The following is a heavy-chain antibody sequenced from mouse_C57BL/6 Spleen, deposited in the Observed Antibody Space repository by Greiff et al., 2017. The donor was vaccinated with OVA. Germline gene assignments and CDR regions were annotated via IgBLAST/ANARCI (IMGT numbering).Heavy chain of an antibody. V-gene: IGHV1-62-2*01. Sequence: VKLMESGAELVKPGASVKLSCKASGYTFTEYTIHWVKQRSGQGLEWLGWFYPGSGSIKYNEKFKDKATLTADKSSSAVYMERSRLTSEDSAVYFSARHEDGRGSAWFAYWGQGTLVTVSA. J-gene: IGHJ3*01. CDR2: FYPGSGSI. D-gene: IGHD1-1*01. CDR1: GYTFTEYT. CDR3: ARHEDGRGSAWFAY.